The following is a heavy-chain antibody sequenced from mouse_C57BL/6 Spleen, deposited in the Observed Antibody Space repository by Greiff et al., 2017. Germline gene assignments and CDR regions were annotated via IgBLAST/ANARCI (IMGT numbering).Heavy chain of an antibody. Sequence: EVQLQQSGPELVKPGASVKISCKASGYSFTGYYMNWVKQSPEKSLEWIGEINPSTGGTTYNQKFKAKATLTVDKSSSTAYMQLKSLTSEDSAVYYCARYYSNYGGYFDVWGTGTTVTVSS. CDR3: ARYYSNYGGYFDV. V-gene: IGHV1-42*01. CDR1: GYSFTGYY. D-gene: IGHD2-5*01. CDR2: INPSTGGT. J-gene: IGHJ1*03.